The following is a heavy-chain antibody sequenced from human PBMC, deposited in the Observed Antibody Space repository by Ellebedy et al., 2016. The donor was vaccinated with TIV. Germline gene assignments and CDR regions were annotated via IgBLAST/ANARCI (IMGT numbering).Heavy chain of an antibody. V-gene: IGHV3-21*01. Sequence: GESLKISCAASGFIFSSYSMNWVRQAPGKGLEWVSSISSRSSYIYYADSVKGRFTISRDHAKNSLYLQMNSRRAEDTAVYYCARSGSYYDAFDIWGQGTMVTVS. CDR1: GFIFSSYS. CDR3: ARSGSYYDAFDI. CDR2: ISSRSSYI. D-gene: IGHD1-26*01. J-gene: IGHJ3*02.